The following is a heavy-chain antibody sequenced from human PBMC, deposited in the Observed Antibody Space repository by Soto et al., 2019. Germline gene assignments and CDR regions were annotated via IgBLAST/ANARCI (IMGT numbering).Heavy chain of an antibody. CDR2: INPSGGRT. CDR3: ARVFGVVPAAIHYDVVYGMDI. CDR1: GYTFTTYY. Sequence: ASVKVSCKASGYTFTTYYMHWVRQAPGQGLEWIGIINPSGGRTTYAQKFQGRVTMTRDTSTSTVYMELSSLRSEDTAVYYCARVFGVVPAAIHYDVVYGMDIWGQGTTVTVSS. V-gene: IGHV1-46*01. D-gene: IGHD2-2*01. J-gene: IGHJ6*02.